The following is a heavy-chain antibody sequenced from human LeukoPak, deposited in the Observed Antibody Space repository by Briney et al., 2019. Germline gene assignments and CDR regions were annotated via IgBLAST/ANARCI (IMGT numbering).Heavy chain of an antibody. CDR1: GYTFTSYY. J-gene: IGHJ4*02. Sequence: ASVKVPCKASGYTFTSYYMHWVRQAPGQGLEWMGIINPSGGSTSYAQKFQGRVTMTRDTSTSTVYMELSSLRSEDTAVYYCATGRRTTGLDYWGQGTLVAVSS. CDR2: INPSGGST. D-gene: IGHD2-8*02. V-gene: IGHV1-46*01. CDR3: ATGRRTTGLDY.